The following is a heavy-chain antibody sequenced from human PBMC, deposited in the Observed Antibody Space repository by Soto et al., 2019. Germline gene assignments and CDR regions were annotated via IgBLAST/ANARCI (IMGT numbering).Heavy chain of an antibody. J-gene: IGHJ6*02. V-gene: IGHV1-46*03. CDR2: INPSGGST. D-gene: IGHD2-2*01. CDR3: ARAGGGLYCSSTSCQSYYYYGMDV. Sequence: QVQLVQSGAEVKKPGASVKVSCKASGYTFTSYYMHWVRQAPGQGLEWMGIINPSGGSTSYAQKCQGRVTMTRDTSTRTVYMELSSLRSEDTAVYYCARAGGGLYCSSTSCQSYYYYGMDVWGQGTTVTVSS. CDR1: GYTFTSYY.